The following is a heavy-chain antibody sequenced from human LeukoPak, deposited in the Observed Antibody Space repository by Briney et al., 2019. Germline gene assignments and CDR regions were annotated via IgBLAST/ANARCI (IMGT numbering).Heavy chain of an antibody. Sequence: GGSPRLSCIASRFIFSNYGMHWVRQVPGKGLEWVAEIWDDGRNKYYADSVKGRFTISRDNSKKTLYLQMNSLRVEDTAVYYCVRDGPRAYCGVDCYPDFDYWGRGTLVTVSS. CDR3: VRDGPRAYCGVDCYPDFDY. J-gene: IGHJ4*02. D-gene: IGHD2-21*02. CDR2: IWDDGRNK. CDR1: RFIFSNYG. V-gene: IGHV3-33*01.